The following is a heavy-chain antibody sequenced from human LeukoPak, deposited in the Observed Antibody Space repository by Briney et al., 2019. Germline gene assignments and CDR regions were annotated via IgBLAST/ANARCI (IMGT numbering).Heavy chain of an antibody. Sequence: GGSLRLSCATSGFTFEDYVMNWVRQVPGKGLEWVSGISWNSNSIGYADSVKGRFTISGDNAKNSLYLQMDSLRVEDTALYYCAKDEQLGNWGQGTLVTVSS. CDR1: GFTFEDYV. CDR3: AKDEQLGN. J-gene: IGHJ4*02. V-gene: IGHV3-9*01. CDR2: ISWNSNSI. D-gene: IGHD1/OR15-1a*01.